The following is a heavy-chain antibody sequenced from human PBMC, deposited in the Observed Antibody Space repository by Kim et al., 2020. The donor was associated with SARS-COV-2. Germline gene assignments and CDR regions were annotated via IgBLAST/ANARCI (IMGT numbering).Heavy chain of an antibody. CDR1: GGSISSYY. CDR3: ARYSATQNFDY. D-gene: IGHD2-21*01. V-gene: IGHV4-59*01. J-gene: IGHJ4*02. CDR2: IYYSGST. Sequence: SETLSLTCTVSGGSISSYYWSWIRQPPGKGLEWIGYIYYSGSTNYNPSLKSRVTISVDTSKNQFSLKLSSVTAADTAVYYCARYSATQNFDYWGQGTLVT.